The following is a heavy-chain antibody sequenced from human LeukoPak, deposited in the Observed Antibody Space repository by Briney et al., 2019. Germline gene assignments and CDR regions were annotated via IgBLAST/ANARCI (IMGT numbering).Heavy chain of an antibody. Sequence: GGSLRLSCAASGLTFSGYDMHWVRQAPGKGPEWVAVMSYGGQNERYADSVKGRFTVSRDNAKNTLYLQMNSLRAEDTAVYYCASSGIAVAGTRYFDYWGQGTLVTVSS. CDR3: ASSGIAVAGTRYFDY. J-gene: IGHJ4*02. V-gene: IGHV3-30*03. CDR1: GLTFSGYD. CDR2: MSYGGQNE. D-gene: IGHD6-19*01.